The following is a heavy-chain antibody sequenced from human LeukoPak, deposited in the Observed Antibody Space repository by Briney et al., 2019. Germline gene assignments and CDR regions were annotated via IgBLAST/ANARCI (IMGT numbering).Heavy chain of an antibody. V-gene: IGHV1-2*02. D-gene: IGHD3-3*01. CDR1: GYTFTGYY. J-gene: IGHJ6*03. CDR2: INPNSGGT. CDR3: ARDTIFGVVNYHYYMDV. Sequence: ASVKVSCKASGYTFTGYYMHWVRQAPGQGLEWMGWINPNSGGTNYAQKFQGRVTMTRDTSISTAYMELSRLRSDDTAVYYCARDTIFGVVNYHYYMDVWGKGTTVTVSS.